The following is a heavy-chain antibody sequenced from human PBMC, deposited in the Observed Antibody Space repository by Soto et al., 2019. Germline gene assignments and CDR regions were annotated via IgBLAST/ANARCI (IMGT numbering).Heavy chain of an antibody. CDR2: IYPGDSDI. Sequence: HGESLKISCKGSGYIFHNYWIGWVRQMPGKGLEWMGIIYPGDSDIRYNPSFQGQVTISADKSISTTYLQWSSLKASDTAMYYCARQRYFDHWGQGTLVTVSS. V-gene: IGHV5-51*01. CDR1: GYIFHNYW. CDR3: ARQRYFDH. D-gene: IGHD3-9*01. J-gene: IGHJ4*02.